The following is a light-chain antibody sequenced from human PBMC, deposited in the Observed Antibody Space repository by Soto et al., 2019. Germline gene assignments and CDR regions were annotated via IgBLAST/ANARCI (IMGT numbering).Light chain of an antibody. J-gene: IGKJ1*01. CDR3: QQYYGTLWT. V-gene: IGKV4-1*01. CDR1: QSVLYSSNNKNY. Sequence: DIVMTRSPDSLAVSLGERATINCKSSQSVLYSSNNKNYLAWYQQKPGQPPKLLIYWASTRESGVPDRFSGSGSGTDFTLTISNLQAEDVAVYYCQQYYGTLWTFGQGTKVEIK. CDR2: WAS.